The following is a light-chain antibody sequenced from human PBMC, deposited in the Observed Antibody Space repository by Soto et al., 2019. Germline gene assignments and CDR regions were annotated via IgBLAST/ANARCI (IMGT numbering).Light chain of an antibody. CDR1: SGHSSYA. Sequence: QAVVTQSPSASASLGASVKLTGTLSSGHSSYAISWHQQQPEKGPRYLMKLNSDGSHSKGDGIPERFSGSSSGAERYLTISSLQSEDEADYYCQTWGTGIVVFGGGTKVTVL. CDR2: LNSDGSH. CDR3: QTWGTGIVV. J-gene: IGLJ2*01. V-gene: IGLV4-69*01.